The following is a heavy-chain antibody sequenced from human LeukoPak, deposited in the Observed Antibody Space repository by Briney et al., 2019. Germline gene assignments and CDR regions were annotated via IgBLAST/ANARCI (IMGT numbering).Heavy chain of an antibody. CDR3: ARSEEGLYYYDSSGYYYAPSY. D-gene: IGHD3-22*01. Sequence: GGSLRLSCAASGFTFSSYSMNWVRQAPGKGLGWVSSISSSSSYIYYADSVKGRFTISRDNAKNSLYLQMNSLRAEDTAVYYCARSEEGLYYYDSSGYYYAPSYWGQGTLVTVSS. CDR2: ISSSSSYI. CDR1: GFTFSSYS. V-gene: IGHV3-21*01. J-gene: IGHJ4*02.